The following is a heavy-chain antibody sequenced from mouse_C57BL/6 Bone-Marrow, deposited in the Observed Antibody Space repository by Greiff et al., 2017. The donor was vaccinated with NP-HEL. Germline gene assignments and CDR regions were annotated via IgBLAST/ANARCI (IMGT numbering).Heavy chain of an antibody. CDR1: GYTFTNYW. Sequence: VKVVESGAELVRPGTSVKMSCKASGYTFTNYWIGWAKQRPGHGLEWIGDIYPGGGYTNYNEKFKGKATLTADKSSSTAYMQFSSLTSEDSAIYYCARGEGYAMDYWGQGTSVTVSS. J-gene: IGHJ4*01. CDR3: ARGEGYAMDY. CDR2: IYPGGGYT. V-gene: IGHV1-63*01.